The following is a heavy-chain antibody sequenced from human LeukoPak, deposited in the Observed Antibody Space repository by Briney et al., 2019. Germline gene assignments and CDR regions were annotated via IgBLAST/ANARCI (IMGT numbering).Heavy chain of an antibody. V-gene: IGHV4-34*01. D-gene: IGHD2-2*02. CDR3: ASRYFCSSTSCYTFDY. CDR1: GEPFNGYY. J-gene: IGHJ4*02. Sequence: SETLSLTCAVYGEPFNGYYWNRMRQSPGKGLEWIGEINHSGSTNYNPSLKSRVTISVDTSKNQFSLKLNSVTAADTAVYYCASRYFCSSTSCYTFDYWGQGTLVTVSS. CDR2: INHSGST.